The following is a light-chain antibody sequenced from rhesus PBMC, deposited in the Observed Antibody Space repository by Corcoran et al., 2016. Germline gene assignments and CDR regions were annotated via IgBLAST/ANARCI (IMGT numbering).Light chain of an antibody. CDR3: QQRNGYPYS. Sequence: DIQLTQSPSSLSAPVGDRVTITCRASQDICSYLAWYQQKPGKVPNLLIYDASNVQSGVPSRFSGSGSGTHFTLTISSLQPEDFAVYYCQQRNGYPYSFGRGTKVEIK. J-gene: IGKJ2*01. CDR1: QDICSY. CDR2: DAS. V-gene: IGKV1-38*01.